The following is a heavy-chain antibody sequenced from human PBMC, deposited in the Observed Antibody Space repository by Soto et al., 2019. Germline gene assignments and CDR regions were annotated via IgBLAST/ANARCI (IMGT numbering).Heavy chain of an antibody. D-gene: IGHD5-18*01. J-gene: IGHJ6*02. V-gene: IGHV1-69*05. CDR2: IIPIFGTA. CDR1: GGTFSCYA. CDR3: ARDDVDTAMPYGMDV. Sequence: QVQLVQSGAEVKKPGSSVKVSCKASGGTFSCYAISWVRQAPGQGLEWMGGIIPIFGTANYAQKFQGRVTXTXXXSXXTAYMELSSLRSEDTAVYYCARDDVDTAMPYGMDVWGQGTTVTVSS.